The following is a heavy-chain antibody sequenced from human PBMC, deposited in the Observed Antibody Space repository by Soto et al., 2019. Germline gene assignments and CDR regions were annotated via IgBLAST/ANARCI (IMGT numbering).Heavy chain of an antibody. Sequence: GGSLRLSCAASGFTFSSYSMNWVRQAPGKGLEWVSSISSSSSYIYYADSVKGRLTISRDNAKNSLYLQMNSLRAEDTAVYYCARDFWEAAGERRYYYYYYGMDVWGQGNKVTVS. D-gene: IGHD6-13*01. V-gene: IGHV3-21*01. CDR1: GFTFSSYS. J-gene: IGHJ6*02. CDR2: ISSSSSYI. CDR3: ARDFWEAAGERRYYYYYYGMDV.